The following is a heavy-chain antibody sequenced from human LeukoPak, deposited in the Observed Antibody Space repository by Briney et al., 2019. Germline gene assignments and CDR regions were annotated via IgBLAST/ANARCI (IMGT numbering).Heavy chain of an antibody. Sequence: GGSLKLSCAASGFTFSSYNMNWVRQAPGKGLEWVSYISSSSGTIYYADSVKGRFTISRDNAKNSLYLQMNGLRADDTAVYYCARDLTLLRYFDWLLEGLHYWGQGTLVTVSS. CDR3: ARDLTLLRYFDWLLEGLHY. V-gene: IGHV3-48*01. J-gene: IGHJ4*02. CDR2: ISSSSGTI. CDR1: GFTFSSYN. D-gene: IGHD3-9*01.